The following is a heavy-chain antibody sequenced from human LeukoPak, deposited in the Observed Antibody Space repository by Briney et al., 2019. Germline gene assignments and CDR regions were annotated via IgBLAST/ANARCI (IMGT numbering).Heavy chain of an antibody. Sequence: GGSLRLSCAASGFTFSTYGMSWVRQAPGKGVEGGSAISGRGGSTYYADSAKGGFTISRDNSKNTLYLQMNSLRAEDTAVYYCAKEGIAVAGTALDYWGQGTLVTVSS. V-gene: IGHV3-23*01. CDR1: GFTFSTYG. CDR3: AKEGIAVAGTALDY. D-gene: IGHD6-19*01. CDR2: ISGRGGST. J-gene: IGHJ4*02.